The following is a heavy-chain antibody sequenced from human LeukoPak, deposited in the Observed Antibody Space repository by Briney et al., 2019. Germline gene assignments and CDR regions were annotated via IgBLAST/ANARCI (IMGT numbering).Heavy chain of an antibody. Sequence: SETLSLTCAVYGGSFSGYYWSWIRQPPGKGLEWIGEINRSGSTNYNPSLKSRVTISVDTSKNQFSLKLSSVTAADTAVYYCARGRYFDGMDVWGQGTTVTVSS. D-gene: IGHD3-9*01. V-gene: IGHV4-34*01. CDR1: GGSFSGYY. CDR2: INRSGST. CDR3: ARGRYFDGMDV. J-gene: IGHJ6*02.